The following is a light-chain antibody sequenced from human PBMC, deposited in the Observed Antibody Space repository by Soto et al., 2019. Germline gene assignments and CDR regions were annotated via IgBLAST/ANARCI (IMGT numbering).Light chain of an antibody. CDR1: QSISGN. V-gene: IGKV3-15*01. CDR2: HTS. J-gene: IGKJ4*01. CDR3: QRYDNWHLT. Sequence: EIVMTQSPATLSVSPGESATLSCRASQSISGNLAWYQQKPGLAPRLLIYHTSTRATGVPARFSGSGSGTEFSLTISSLQSEDFAVYYCQRYDNWHLTLGGGTKVDIK.